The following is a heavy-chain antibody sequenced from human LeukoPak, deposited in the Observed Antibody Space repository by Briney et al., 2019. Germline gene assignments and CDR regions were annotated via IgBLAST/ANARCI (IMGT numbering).Heavy chain of an antibody. J-gene: IGHJ5*02. CDR2: IDPNSGGA. D-gene: IGHD3-22*01. V-gene: IGHV1-2*02. Sequence: ASVKVFCKTSGYTFITYYVHWMRQAPGQGLEWMGWIDPNSGGADYAQKFQGRVTLTRDTSISTAYMELDRLTSDDTAVYYCAVTYYYDSSGEAWGQGTLVTVSS. CDR1: GYTFITYY. CDR3: AVTYYYDSSGEA.